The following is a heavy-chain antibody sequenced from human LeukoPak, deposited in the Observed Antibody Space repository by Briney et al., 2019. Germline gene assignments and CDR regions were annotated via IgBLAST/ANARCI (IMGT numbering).Heavy chain of an antibody. CDR1: GGSISSSSYY. Sequence: PSETLSLTCTVSGGSISSSSYYWSWIRQPAGKGLDWIGRIYSSGSTNYNPSLKSRVTMSVDTSKNQFSLKVSSVTAADTAVYYCARDGAAAGTPSGVSYVDYWGQGTLVTVSS. V-gene: IGHV4-61*02. CDR2: IYSSGST. CDR3: ARDGAAAGTPSGVSYVDY. J-gene: IGHJ4*02. D-gene: IGHD6-13*01.